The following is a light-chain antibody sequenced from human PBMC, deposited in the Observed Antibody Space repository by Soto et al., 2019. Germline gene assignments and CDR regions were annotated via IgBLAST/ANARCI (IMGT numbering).Light chain of an antibody. CDR1: SSNIENNY. J-gene: IGLJ3*02. Sequence: QSALTQPPSVSAAPGQKVTISCSGSSSNIENNYVSWYQQLPGTAPKLLIYDNNKRPSGIPDRFSGSKSGTSATLGITGLQAGDEADYYCGTWDSSLSANWVFGGGTQLTVL. CDR2: DNN. V-gene: IGLV1-51*01. CDR3: GTWDSSLSANWV.